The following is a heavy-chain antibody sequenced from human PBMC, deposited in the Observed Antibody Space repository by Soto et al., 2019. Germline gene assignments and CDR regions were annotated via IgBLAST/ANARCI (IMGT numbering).Heavy chain of an antibody. CDR2: ISAYNGNT. D-gene: IGHD2-15*01. CDR3: ARGIADIVVVVDDNDWFDP. Sequence: GSLVKGSCKTSGYSLTVDGVSWVRIETGQGLEWMGWISAYNGNTNYAQKLQGRVTMTTDTSTSTAYMELRSLRSDDTAVYYCARGIADIVVVVDDNDWFDPWGQGTLVTVSS. J-gene: IGHJ5*02. CDR1: GYSLTVDG. V-gene: IGHV1-18*01.